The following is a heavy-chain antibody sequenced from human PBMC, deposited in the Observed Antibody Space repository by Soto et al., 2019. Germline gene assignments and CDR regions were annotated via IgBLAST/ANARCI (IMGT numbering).Heavy chain of an antibody. Sequence: GGSLRLSCAASGFTFSSYGMHWVRQAPGKGLEWVAVIWYDGSNKYYADSVKGRFTISRDNSKNTLYLQMNSLRAEDTAVYYCAREFGELLSEYYYYGMDVWGQGTTVTGS. CDR1: GFTFSSYG. D-gene: IGHD3-10*01. CDR2: IWYDGSNK. J-gene: IGHJ6*02. CDR3: AREFGELLSEYYYYGMDV. V-gene: IGHV3-33*01.